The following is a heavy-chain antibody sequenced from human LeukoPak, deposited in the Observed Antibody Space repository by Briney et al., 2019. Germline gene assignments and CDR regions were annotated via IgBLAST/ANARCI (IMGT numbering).Heavy chain of an antibody. CDR2: ISSSSSYI. J-gene: IGHJ5*02. V-gene: IGHV3-21*01. CDR1: GFTFSSYS. D-gene: IGHD1-7*01. Sequence: GGSLRLSCAASGFTFSSYSMNWVRQAPGKGLEWVSSISSSSSYIYYADSVKGRFTISRDNAKNSLYLQMNSLRAEDTAVYYCARDPSSTGTTVVQDLGETLNWFDPWGQGTLVTVSS. CDR3: ARDPSSTGTTVVQDLGETLNWFDP.